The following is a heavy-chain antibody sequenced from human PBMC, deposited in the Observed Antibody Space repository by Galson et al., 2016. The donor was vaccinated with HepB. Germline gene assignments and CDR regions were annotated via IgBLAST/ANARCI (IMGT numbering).Heavy chain of an antibody. Sequence: CAISGDSVSSENAAWNWIRQSPSRGLEWLGRTYYRSQWYNDYAVVVKGRITINADTSKNQLSLQLKSVTPEDTAVYYCAIDLNVQSWNAVDFDYWGQGTLVT. V-gene: IGHV6-1*01. CDR3: AIDLNVQSWNAVDFDY. J-gene: IGHJ4*02. D-gene: IGHD1-1*01. CDR1: GDSVSSENAA. CDR2: TYYRSQWYN.